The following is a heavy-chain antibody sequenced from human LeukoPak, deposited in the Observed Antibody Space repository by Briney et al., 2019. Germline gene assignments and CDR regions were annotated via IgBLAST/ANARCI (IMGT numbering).Heavy chain of an antibody. J-gene: IGHJ4*02. V-gene: IGHV3-7*01. CDR1: GFTFSTYW. CDR3: ARRPRRDGYNFDY. Sequence: GESLRLSCATSGFTFSTYWMSWVRQAPGKGLEWVAHIRQDGSDKYYVDSVKGRFTISRDNAKNSLYLQMNSLRAEDTAVYYCARRPRRDGYNFDYWGQGTLVTVSS. CDR2: IRQDGSDK. D-gene: IGHD5-12*01.